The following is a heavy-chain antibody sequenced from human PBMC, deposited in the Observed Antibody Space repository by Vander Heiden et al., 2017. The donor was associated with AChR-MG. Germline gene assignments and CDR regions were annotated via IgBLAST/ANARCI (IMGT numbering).Heavy chain of an antibody. J-gene: IGHJ4*02. D-gene: IGHD2-8*01. CDR3: ARCSLTPAPDRPGCYFDY. Sequence: EVQLVQSGAEVKKPGESLKISCKGSGYSFTSYWIGWVRQMPGKGLEWMGIIYPGDSDTRYSTSFQGQVTISADKSISTAYRQWSSLKASETAMYYCARCSLTPAPDRPGCYFDYWGQGTLVTVSS. CDR1: GYSFTSYW. V-gene: IGHV5-51*01. CDR2: IYPGDSDT.